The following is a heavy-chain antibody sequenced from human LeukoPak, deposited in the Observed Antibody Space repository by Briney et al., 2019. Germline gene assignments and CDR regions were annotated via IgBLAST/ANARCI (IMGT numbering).Heavy chain of an antibody. Sequence: SETLSLTCAVYGGSFSGYYWSWIRQPPGKGLEWIGEINHSGSTNYNPSLKSRVTISVDTSKNQFSLKLSSVTAADTAVYYCARGRCSGGSRYFRSEAFDYWGQGTLVTVSS. V-gene: IGHV4-34*01. CDR1: GGSFSGYY. CDR2: INHSGST. D-gene: IGHD2-15*01. CDR3: ARGRCSGGSRYFRSEAFDY. J-gene: IGHJ4*02.